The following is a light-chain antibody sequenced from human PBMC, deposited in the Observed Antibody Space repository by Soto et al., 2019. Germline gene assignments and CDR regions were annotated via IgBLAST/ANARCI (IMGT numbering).Light chain of an antibody. J-gene: IGKJ4*01. CDR3: QQSYSTPLT. CDR2: AAS. V-gene: IGKV1-39*01. Sequence: DIQMTQSPSSLSASVGDRVTIICRTSQSISSYFNWYQQKPGKAPKLLIYAASSLQSGVPSRFSGSGSGTDFTLTISSLQPEDFATYYCQQSYSTPLTFGGGTKV. CDR1: QSISSY.